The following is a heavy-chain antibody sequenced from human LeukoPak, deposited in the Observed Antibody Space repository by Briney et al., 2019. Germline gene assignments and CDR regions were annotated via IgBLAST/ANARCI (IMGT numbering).Heavy chain of an antibody. Sequence: SETLSLTCTVSGGSISSYYWSWIRQPPGKGLEWIGYIYYSGSANYNPSLKSRVAISVDTSKNQFSLTVSSVTAADTAVYYCTRDVPRSSGYPDNWGQGTLVTVSS. D-gene: IGHD3-22*01. CDR2: IYYSGSA. CDR3: TRDVPRSSGYPDN. J-gene: IGHJ4*02. CDR1: GGSISSYY. V-gene: IGHV4-59*12.